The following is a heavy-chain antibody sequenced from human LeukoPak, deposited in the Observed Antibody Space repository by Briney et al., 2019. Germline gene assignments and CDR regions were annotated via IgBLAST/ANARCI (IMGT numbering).Heavy chain of an antibody. CDR2: IGTAGDT. CDR1: GFTFSSYD. CDR3: AKSESQYSRASSFGY. J-gene: IGHJ4*02. D-gene: IGHD1-26*01. Sequence: PGGSLRLSCAASGFTFSSYDMHWVRQATGKGLEWVSAIGTAGDTYYPGSVKGRFTISRENAKNSLYLQMNSLRAGDTAVYYCAKSESQYSRASSFGYWGQGTLVTVSS. V-gene: IGHV3-13*01.